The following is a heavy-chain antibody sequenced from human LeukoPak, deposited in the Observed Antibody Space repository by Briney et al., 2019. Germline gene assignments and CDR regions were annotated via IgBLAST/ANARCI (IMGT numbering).Heavy chain of an antibody. Sequence: PSETLSLTCTVSGGSISSSSYYWGWIRQPPGKGLEWIGSIYYSGSTYYNPSLKSRVTISADTSKNQFSLKLTSVTAADTAVYYCARQGQRRNPWYYFDYWGQGALVTVSS. CDR3: ARQGQRRNPWYYFDY. V-gene: IGHV4-39*07. J-gene: IGHJ4*02. CDR2: IYYSGST. D-gene: IGHD1-1*01. CDR1: GGSISSSSYY.